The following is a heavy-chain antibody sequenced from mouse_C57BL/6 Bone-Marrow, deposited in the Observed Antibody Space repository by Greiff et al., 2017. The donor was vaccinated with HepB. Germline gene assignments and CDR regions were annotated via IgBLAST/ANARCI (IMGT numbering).Heavy chain of an antibody. CDR2: INPSNGGT. CDR3: ARGNYGSSYWYFDV. CDR1: GYTFTSYW. J-gene: IGHJ1*03. D-gene: IGHD1-1*01. V-gene: IGHV1-53*01. Sequence: QVQLQQPGTELVKPGASVKLSCKASGYTFTSYWMHWVKQRPGQGLEWIGNINPSNGGTNYNEKFKSKATLTVDKSSSTAYMQLSSLTSEDSAVYYCARGNYGSSYWYFDVWGTGTTVTVSS.